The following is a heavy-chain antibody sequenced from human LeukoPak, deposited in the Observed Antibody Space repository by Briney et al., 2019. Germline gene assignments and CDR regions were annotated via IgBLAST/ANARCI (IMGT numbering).Heavy chain of an antibody. Sequence: PSETLSLTCTVSGGSISSGDYWSWIRQPPGKSLEWIGYIYYSGSTYYNPSLKSRVTISVDTSKNQFSLKLSSVTAADTAVYYCAREDWNDDYYYMDVWGKGTTVTVSS. D-gene: IGHD1-1*01. V-gene: IGHV4-30-4*08. J-gene: IGHJ6*03. CDR1: GGSISSGDY. CDR2: IYYSGST. CDR3: AREDWNDDYYYMDV.